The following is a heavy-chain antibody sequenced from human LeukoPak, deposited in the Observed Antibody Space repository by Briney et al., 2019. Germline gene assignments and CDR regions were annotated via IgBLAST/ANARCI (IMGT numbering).Heavy chain of an antibody. V-gene: IGHV3-74*01. J-gene: IGHJ4*01. CDR2: ITSDGSTT. D-gene: IGHD3-16*01. Sequence: GGSLRLSCVGSRFSLSDYWMHWVRQTPGKGLMWVSRITSDGSTTWYADSVKGRFTVSRDNAKNTLFLEMNSLRDEDTAVYYCAGDYIWGRLFWGQGTLVTVSS. CDR3: AGDYIWGRLF. CDR1: RFSLSDYW.